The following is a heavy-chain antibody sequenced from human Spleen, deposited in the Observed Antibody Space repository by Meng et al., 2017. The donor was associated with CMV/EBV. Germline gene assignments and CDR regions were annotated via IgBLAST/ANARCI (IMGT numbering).Heavy chain of an antibody. CDR2: IYTSGST. Sequence: QLRESGPGLVEPSQTLSFPCPVSGGSISSYYWSWIRPPAGKGLEWIGRIYTSGSTNYNPSLKSRVTMSVDTSKNQFSLKLSSVTAADTAVYYCARGPFSFDPWGQGTLVTVSS. CDR1: GGSISSYY. J-gene: IGHJ5*02. V-gene: IGHV4-4*07. CDR3: ARGPFSFDP. D-gene: IGHD1-1*01.